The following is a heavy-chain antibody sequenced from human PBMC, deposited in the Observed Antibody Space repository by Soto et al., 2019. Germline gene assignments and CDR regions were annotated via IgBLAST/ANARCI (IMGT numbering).Heavy chain of an antibody. V-gene: IGHV3-23*01. Sequence: GGSLRLSCAASGFTFSSYAMSWVRQAPGKGLEWVSAISGSGGSTYYADSVKGRFTISRDNSKNTLYLQMNSLRAEDTAVYYCAKSNYGDYSSGYFQHWGQGTLVTVSS. CDR3: AKSNYGDYSSGYFQH. CDR1: GFTFSSYA. CDR2: ISGSGGST. D-gene: IGHD4-17*01. J-gene: IGHJ1*01.